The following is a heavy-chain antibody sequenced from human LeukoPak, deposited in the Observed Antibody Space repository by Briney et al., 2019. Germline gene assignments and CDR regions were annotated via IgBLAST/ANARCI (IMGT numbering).Heavy chain of an antibody. Sequence: GGSLRLSCAASGFTFSSYAMHWVRQAPGKGLEWVAVISYDGSNKYYADSVKGRFTISRDNSKNTLYLQMNSLRAEDTAVYYCAKIPCSSTSCYTYYYYYYMDVWGKGTTVTVSS. CDR1: GFTFSSYA. V-gene: IGHV3-30-3*02. CDR2: ISYDGSNK. J-gene: IGHJ6*03. CDR3: AKIPCSSTSCYTYYYYYYMDV. D-gene: IGHD2-2*02.